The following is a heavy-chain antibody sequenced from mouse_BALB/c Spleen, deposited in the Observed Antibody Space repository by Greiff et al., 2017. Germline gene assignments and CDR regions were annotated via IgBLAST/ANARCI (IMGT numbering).Heavy chain of an antibody. J-gene: IGHJ4*01. CDR1: GFTFSSYG. Sequence: DVMLVESGGGLVQPGGSLKLSCAASGFTFSSYGMSWVRQTPDKRLELVATINSNGGSTYYPDSVKGRFTISRDNAKNTLYLQMSSLKSEDTAMYYCARDDGYYDYYYAMDYWGQGTSVTVSA. CDR3: ARDDGYYDYYYAMDY. V-gene: IGHV5-6-3*01. D-gene: IGHD2-3*01. CDR2: INSNGGST.